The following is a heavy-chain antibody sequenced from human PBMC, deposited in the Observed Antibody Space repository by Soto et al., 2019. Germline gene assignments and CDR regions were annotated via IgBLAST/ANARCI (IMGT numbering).Heavy chain of an antibody. D-gene: IGHD2-2*01. Sequence: SVKVSCKASGGTFSSYAISWVRQAPGQGLEWMGGIIPIFGTANYAQKFQGRVTITADESTSTAYMELSSLRSEDTAVYYCARVEDIVVVPAATGIYYYYYGMEVWGQGTTVTVSS. CDR1: GGTFSSYA. CDR3: ARVEDIVVVPAATGIYYYYYGMEV. CDR2: IIPIFGTA. V-gene: IGHV1-69*13. J-gene: IGHJ6*02.